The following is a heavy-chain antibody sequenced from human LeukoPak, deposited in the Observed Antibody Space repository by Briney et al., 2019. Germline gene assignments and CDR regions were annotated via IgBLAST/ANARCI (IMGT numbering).Heavy chain of an antibody. J-gene: IGHJ4*02. CDR1: GFTFYTYS. CDR2: ITSSSSAV. CDR3: ARADADY. V-gene: IGHV3-48*04. Sequence: GGSLRLSRAASGFTFYTYSMNWGREAPGKRLEWVAYITSSSSAVYYADSVKGRFTISRDNAKNSVDLQMNSLRVDDTPVYYCARADADYWGQGTLVTVSA.